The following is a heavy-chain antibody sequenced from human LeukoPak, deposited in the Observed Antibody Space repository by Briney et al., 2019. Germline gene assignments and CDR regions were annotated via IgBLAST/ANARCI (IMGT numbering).Heavy chain of an antibody. J-gene: IGHJ6*02. CDR2: INPNSGGT. D-gene: IGHD2-15*01. CDR1: GYTFTGYY. V-gene: IGHV1-2*02. Sequence: ASVKVSCKASGYTFTGYYMHWVRQAPGQGLEWMGWINPNSGGTNCAQKFQGRVTMTRDTSISTAYMELSRLRSDDTAVYYCASAAEDNLYYYYGMDVWGQGTTVTVSS. CDR3: ASAAEDNLYYYYGMDV.